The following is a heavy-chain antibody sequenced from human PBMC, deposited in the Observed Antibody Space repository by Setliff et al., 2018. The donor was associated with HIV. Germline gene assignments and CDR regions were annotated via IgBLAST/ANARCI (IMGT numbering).Heavy chain of an antibody. CDR3: ARGGRKDLTDN. CDR1: GASISSGAYF. CDR2: IYYPGST. Sequence: PSETLSLTCTVSGASISSGAYFWIWIRQHPGKGLEWMGYIYYPGSTYYNLSLKSRMIISLDTSKNQLFLTLNSVTAADTAIYYCARGGRKDLTDNWGQGTLVTVSS. J-gene: IGHJ4*02. D-gene: IGHD3-16*01. V-gene: IGHV4-31*03.